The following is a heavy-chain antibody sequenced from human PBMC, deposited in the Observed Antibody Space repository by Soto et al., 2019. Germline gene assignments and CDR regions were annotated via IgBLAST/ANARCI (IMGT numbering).Heavy chain of an antibody. V-gene: IGHV3-33*03. D-gene: IGHD2-15*01. CDR3: ARWGCSGTNCNLNQRSYDL. J-gene: IGHJ4*02. Sequence: PGGSLRLSCAASGFIFNEYGMHWVRQAPGKGPEWVAVIWYDGSNKYYADSVKGRFTISRDNSKNTMSLQMNNLRAEDTAVYYCARWGCSGTNCNLNQRSYDLWGQGTLVTVSS. CDR2: IWYDGSNK. CDR1: GFIFNEYG.